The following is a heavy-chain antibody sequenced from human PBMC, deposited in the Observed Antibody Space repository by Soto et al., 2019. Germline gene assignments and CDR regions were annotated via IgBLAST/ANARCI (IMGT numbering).Heavy chain of an antibody. D-gene: IGHD2-2*01. CDR2: ISYDGSNK. CDR1: GFTFSSYG. V-gene: IGHV3-30*18. J-gene: IGHJ6*02. CDR3: AKDSSRDYYYYGMDV. Sequence: QVQLVESGGGVVQPGRSLRLSCAASGFTFSSYGMHWVRQAPGKGLEWVAVISYDGSNKYYADSVKGRFTISRDNSKNTLYLQMNSLRAEDTAVYYCAKDSSRDYYYYGMDVWGQGTTVTVSS.